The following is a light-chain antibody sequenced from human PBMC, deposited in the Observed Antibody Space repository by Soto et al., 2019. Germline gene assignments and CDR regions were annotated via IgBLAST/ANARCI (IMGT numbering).Light chain of an antibody. CDR2: GAS. CDR3: QQYGGSPIT. Sequence: IALTQSPDTLSLSPGERVTLSCRASQSVTTRLAWYQHKPGQAPTLLMSGASNRASGVQVRFSGSGSGTDFTLTITRLEPEEFALYYCQQYGGSPITVGLGTRLEI. V-gene: IGKV3-20*01. J-gene: IGKJ5*01. CDR1: QSVTTR.